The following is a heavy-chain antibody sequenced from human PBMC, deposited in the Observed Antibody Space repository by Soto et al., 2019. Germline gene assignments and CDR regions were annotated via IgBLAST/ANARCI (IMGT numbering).Heavy chain of an antibody. CDR1: GYTFTGYY. J-gene: IGHJ4*02. CDR3: ARERWDGSSDFDY. V-gene: IGHV1-2*02. D-gene: IGHD6-6*01. CDR2: INPNSGGT. Sequence: ASVKVSCKASGYTFTGYYMHWVRQAPGQGLEWMGWINPNSGGTNYAQKFQGRVTMTRDTSISTAYMELSRLRSDDTAVYYCARERWDGSSDFDYWGQGTLVTVSS.